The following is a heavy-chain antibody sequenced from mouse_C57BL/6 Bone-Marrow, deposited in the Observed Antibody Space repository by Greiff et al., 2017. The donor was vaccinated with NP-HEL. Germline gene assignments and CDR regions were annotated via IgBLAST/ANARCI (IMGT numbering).Heavy chain of an antibody. Sequence: VQLQQPGAELVKPGASVKVSCKASGYTFTSYWMHWVKQRPGQGLEWFGRIHPSDSVPNYNQKFKGKATLTVDKSSSTAYMQLSSLTSEDSAVLCCAPKVRRGYMEVWGTGTTVTVSS. J-gene: IGHJ1*03. CDR1: GYTFTSYW. CDR3: APKVRRGYMEV. D-gene: IGHD2-14*01. CDR2: IHPSDSVP. V-gene: IGHV1-74*01.